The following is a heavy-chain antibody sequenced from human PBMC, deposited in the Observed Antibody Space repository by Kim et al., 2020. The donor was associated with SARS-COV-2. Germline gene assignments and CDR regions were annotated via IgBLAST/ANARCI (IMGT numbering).Heavy chain of an antibody. D-gene: IGHD5-12*01. CDR3: ARGGLRWLRGDTLDI. J-gene: IGHJ3*02. Sequence: SETLSLTCGVSGGSFSTYHWSWVRQSPGGTLEWIGEISHTGSPTYNPSLQSRVTLSVDTPRSQFSLRSTSVTAADTALYFCARGGLRWLRGDTLDIWGQGTKVSVSS. V-gene: IGHV4-34*01. CDR2: ISHTGSP. CDR1: GGSFSTYH.